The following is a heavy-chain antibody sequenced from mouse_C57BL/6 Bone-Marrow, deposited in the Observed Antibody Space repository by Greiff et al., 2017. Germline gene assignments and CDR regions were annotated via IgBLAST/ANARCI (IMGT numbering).Heavy chain of an antibody. D-gene: IGHD1-1*01. J-gene: IGHJ4*01. V-gene: IGHV1-69*01. CDR1: GYTFTSYW. CDR3: ARPLYYYGSSYGYAMDY. CDR2: IDPSDSYT. Sequence: QVQLQQPGAELVMPGASVKLSCKASGYTFTSYWMHWVKQRPGQGLEWIGEIDPSDSYTNYNQKFKGKSTLTVDKSSSTAYMQLSSLTSEDSAVYYCARPLYYYGSSYGYAMDYWGKGTSVTVSS.